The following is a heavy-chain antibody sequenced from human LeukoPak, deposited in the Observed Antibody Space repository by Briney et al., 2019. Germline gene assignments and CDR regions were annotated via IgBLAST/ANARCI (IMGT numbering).Heavy chain of an antibody. CDR2: IYPGDSDT. V-gene: IGHV5-51*01. J-gene: IGHJ4*02. CDR1: GYSFTTYW. D-gene: IGHD3-22*01. Sequence: GESLKISCKGSGYSFTTYWIGWVRQMPGKGLEWMGIIYPGDSDTRYSPSFQGQVTISADKSITTAYLQWSSLKASDTAMYYCARRVYGSSDFYYALDYWGQGTLVTVSS. CDR3: ARRVYGSSDFYYALDY.